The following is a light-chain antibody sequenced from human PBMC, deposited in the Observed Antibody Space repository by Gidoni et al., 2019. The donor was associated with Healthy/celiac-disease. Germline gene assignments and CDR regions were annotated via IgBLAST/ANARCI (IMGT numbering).Light chain of an antibody. J-gene: IGKJ3*01. CDR3: QQNYSSPPCT. Sequence: DLHLTPSPPSLSASVADRVTITCRASQSISSYLNWYQQKPGKAPKLLIYAASSLQSGVPSRFSGSGSGTDFTLTISSLQPEDFATYYCQQNYSSPPCTFGPGTKVEIK. CDR2: AAS. V-gene: IGKV1-39*01. CDR1: QSISSY.